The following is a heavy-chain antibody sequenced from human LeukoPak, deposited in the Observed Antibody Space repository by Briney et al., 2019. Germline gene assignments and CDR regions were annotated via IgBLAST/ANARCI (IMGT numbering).Heavy chain of an antibody. Sequence: GGSLRLSCAASGFTFSSYSMNWVRQAPGKGLEWVSYIGSSSSTIYYADSVKGRFTISRDNAKNSLYLQMNSLRAEDTAVYYCARESYDFWSGYYPHWGQGTLVTVSS. CDR3: ARESYDFWSGYYPH. CDR2: IGSSSSTI. V-gene: IGHV3-48*01. D-gene: IGHD3-3*01. J-gene: IGHJ4*02. CDR1: GFTFSSYS.